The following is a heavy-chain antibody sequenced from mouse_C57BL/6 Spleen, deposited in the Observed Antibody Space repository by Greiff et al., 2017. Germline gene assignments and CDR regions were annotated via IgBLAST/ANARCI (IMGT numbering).Heavy chain of an antibody. D-gene: IGHD2-4*01. Sequence: EVQLQESGPELVKPGASVKMSCKASGYTFTDYNMHWVKPSHGKSLEWIGYINPNNGGTSYNQKFKGKATLTVNKSSSTAYMELRCLTSEDSAVYYCAREDYDYDYAMDYWGQGTSVTVSS. CDR2: INPNNGGT. CDR1: GYTFTDYN. V-gene: IGHV1-22*01. CDR3: AREDYDYDYAMDY. J-gene: IGHJ4*01.